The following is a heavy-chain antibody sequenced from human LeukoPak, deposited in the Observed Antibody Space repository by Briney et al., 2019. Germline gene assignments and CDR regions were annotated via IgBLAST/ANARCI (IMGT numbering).Heavy chain of an antibody. CDR2: VNPNSGVT. J-gene: IGHJ4*02. V-gene: IGHV1-2*06. CDR1: GYTSTAYF. D-gene: IGHD6-19*01. CDR3: GRQWLPNGYFDY. Sequence: ASVKVSCKASGYTSTAYFMHWVRQAPGQGLEWMGRVNPNSGVTNSIQKFQGRVTMTRDTSISTAYMELSGLRSDDTAVYYCGRQWLPNGYFDYWGQGTLVTVSS.